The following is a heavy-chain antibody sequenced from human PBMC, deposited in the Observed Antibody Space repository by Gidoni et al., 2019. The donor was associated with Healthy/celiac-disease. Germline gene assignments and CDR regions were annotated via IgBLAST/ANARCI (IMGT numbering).Heavy chain of an antibody. CDR1: GGSISRSRYY. D-gene: IGHD3-10*02. Sequence: QLQLQASGPGLVKPSETLSLTCTVSGGSISRSRYYWGWIRQPPGKGLEWIGSIYYSGSTYYNPSLKSRVTISVDTSKNQFSLKLSSVTAADTAVYYCARLSAYVKGGRGWFDPWGQGTLVTVSS. CDR3: ARLSAYVKGGRGWFDP. CDR2: IYYSGST. V-gene: IGHV4-39*01. J-gene: IGHJ5*02.